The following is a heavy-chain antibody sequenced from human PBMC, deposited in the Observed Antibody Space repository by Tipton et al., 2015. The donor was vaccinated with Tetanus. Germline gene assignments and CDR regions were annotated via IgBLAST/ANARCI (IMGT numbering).Heavy chain of an antibody. CDR1: GFSFSNYK. J-gene: IGHJ4*02. V-gene: IGHV3-21*01. CDR3: VSGSALDY. CDR2: ISSTSRYI. D-gene: IGHD6-25*01. Sequence: SLRLSCEVSGFSFSNYKMNWVRQGPGRGLEWVSSISSTSRYINYADSVKGRFTISGDNARNSLFLDMNSLRADDTAVYYCVSGSALDYWGQGTLITVSS.